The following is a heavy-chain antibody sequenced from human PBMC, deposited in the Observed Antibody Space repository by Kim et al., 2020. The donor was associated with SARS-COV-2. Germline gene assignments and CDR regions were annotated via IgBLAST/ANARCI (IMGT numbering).Heavy chain of an antibody. D-gene: IGHD3-9*01. V-gene: IGHV7-4-1*02. CDR1: GYTFTSYA. CDR3: AAPIRYFDWSPTYYYYGMDV. CDR2: INTNTGNP. J-gene: IGHJ6*02. Sequence: ASVKVSCKASGYTFTSYAMNWVRQAPGQGLEWMGWINTNTGNPTYAQGFTGRFVFSLDTSVSTAYLQISSLKAEDTAVYYCAAPIRYFDWSPTYYYYGMDVWGQGTTVTVSS.